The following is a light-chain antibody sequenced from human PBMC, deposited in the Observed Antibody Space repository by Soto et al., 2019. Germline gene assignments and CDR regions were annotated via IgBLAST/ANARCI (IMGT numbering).Light chain of an antibody. V-gene: IGLV2-8*01. CDR1: SSDIGRYDH. J-gene: IGLJ2*01. CDR3: SSYVGSNTLV. CDR2: QIT. Sequence: QSVLTQPPSASGSPGQSVTISCSGTSSDIGRYDHVCWYQQHPGKAPRLIIYQITKRPSGVPDRFSGSKSGNTASLTVSGLQAEDEADYYCSSYVGSNTLVFGGGTKLTVL.